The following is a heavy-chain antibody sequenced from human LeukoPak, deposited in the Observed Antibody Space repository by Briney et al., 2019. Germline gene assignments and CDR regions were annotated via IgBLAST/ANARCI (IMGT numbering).Heavy chain of an antibody. CDR2: INHSGST. Sequence: SETLSLTCAVYGGSFSGYYWSWIRQPPGKGLERIGEINHSGSTNYNPSLKSRVTISVDTSKNQFSLKLSSVTAADTAVYYCASTYYYGSGSYYNWDYWGQGTLVTVSS. J-gene: IGHJ4*02. CDR1: GGSFSGYY. V-gene: IGHV4-34*01. D-gene: IGHD3-10*01. CDR3: ASTYYYGSGSYYNWDY.